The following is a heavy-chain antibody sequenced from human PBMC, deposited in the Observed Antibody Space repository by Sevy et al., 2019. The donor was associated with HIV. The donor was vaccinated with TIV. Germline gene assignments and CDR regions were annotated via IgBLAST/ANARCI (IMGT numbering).Heavy chain of an antibody. CDR1: GGSITSLY. V-gene: IGHV4-59*08. D-gene: IGHD6-25*01. CDR3: AGENACGRGYS. J-gene: IGHJ4*02. CDR2: IYYNGHI. Sequence: SETLSLTCTVSGGSITSLYWNWIRQPPGKGLEWIANIYYNGHINYNPTLKRRVTLSLDTSKNQFSLRPSSVTAADTATYCCAGENACGRGYSWGQGTLVTVSS.